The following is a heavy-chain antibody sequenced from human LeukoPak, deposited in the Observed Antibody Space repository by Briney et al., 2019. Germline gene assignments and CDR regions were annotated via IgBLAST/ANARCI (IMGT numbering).Heavy chain of an antibody. Sequence: GGSLRLSCTASGFTFSNYAMSWVRQAPGKGLEWVSAISGSGDSTYYADSVKGRFTISRDNSKNTLYLQMNSLRAEDTAVYYCARVDPYDSSGLDAFDIWGQGTMVTVSS. CDR3: ARVDPYDSSGLDAFDI. CDR2: ISGSGDST. V-gene: IGHV3-23*01. CDR1: GFTFSNYA. D-gene: IGHD3-22*01. J-gene: IGHJ3*02.